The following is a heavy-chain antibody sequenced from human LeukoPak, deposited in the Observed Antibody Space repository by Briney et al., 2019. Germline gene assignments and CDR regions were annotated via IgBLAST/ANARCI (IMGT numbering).Heavy chain of an antibody. J-gene: IGHJ6*02. V-gene: IGHV4-59*01. CDR1: GGSISSYY. CDR3: ARTKSPVYYYGMDV. CDR2: IYYSGST. Sequence: TSETLSLTCTDSGGSISSYYWSWIRQPPGKGLGWIGYIYYSGSTNYNPSLKSRVTISVDTSKNQFSLKLSSVTAADTAVYYCARTKSPVYYYGMDVWGQGTTVTVSS.